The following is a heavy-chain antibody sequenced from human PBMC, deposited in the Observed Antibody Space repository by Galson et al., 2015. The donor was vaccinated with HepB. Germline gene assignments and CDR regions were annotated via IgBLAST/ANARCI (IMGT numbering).Heavy chain of an antibody. CDR1: GYTFTSYG. CDR3: ARIMQHIVVVTAIPSYDY. CDR2: ISAYNGNT. V-gene: IGHV1-18*04. D-gene: IGHD2-21*02. J-gene: IGHJ4*02. Sequence: SVKVSCKASGYTFTSYGISWVRQASGQGLEWMGWISAYNGNTNYAQKLQGRVTMTTDTSTSTAYMELRSLRSDDTAVYYCARIMQHIVVVTAIPSYDYWGQGTLVTVSS.